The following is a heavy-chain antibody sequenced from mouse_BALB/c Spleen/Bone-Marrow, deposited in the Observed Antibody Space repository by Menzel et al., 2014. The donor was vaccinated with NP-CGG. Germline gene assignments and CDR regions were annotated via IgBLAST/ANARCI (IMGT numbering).Heavy chain of an antibody. Sequence: GAGLARPGASVSTSRRASGYTFTTYTIHWVRQRPGQGLEWIGYINPSSGYTNYNQKFKDKATLTADKSSSTAYMQLSSLTSEDSAVYYCARRDDGYVDGDYWGQGNTLKVS. CDR3: ARRDDGYVDGDY. D-gene: IGHD2-3*01. CDR2: INPSSGYT. J-gene: IGHJ2*01. V-gene: IGHV1-4*01. CDR1: GYTFTTYT.